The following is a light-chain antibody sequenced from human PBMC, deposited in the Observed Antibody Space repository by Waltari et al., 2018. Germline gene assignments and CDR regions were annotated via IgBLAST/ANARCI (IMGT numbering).Light chain of an antibody. CDR1: SSDVGSYNL. J-gene: IGLJ3*02. Sequence: QSALTQPASVSGSPGQSITISCTGTSSDVGSYNLVSWYQQHPGKAPKLMLYEVSKRPSGVSTRFSGSKSGNTASLTISGLQAEDEADYYCCSYAGSSTWVFGGGTKLTVL. CDR3: CSYAGSSTWV. V-gene: IGLV2-23*02. CDR2: EVS.